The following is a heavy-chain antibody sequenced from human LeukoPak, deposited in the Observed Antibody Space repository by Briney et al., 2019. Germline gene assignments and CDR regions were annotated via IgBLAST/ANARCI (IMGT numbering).Heavy chain of an antibody. V-gene: IGHV1-18*01. D-gene: IGHD2-15*01. CDR1: GYTFTNYG. CDR3: AKDLKYRNWFDP. Sequence: GASVKVSCKASGYTFTNYGISWVRQAPGQGLEWMGWISPYNGNTNYAQNLQGRVTMTTDTSTSTAYMELRSLRSDDTAVYYCAKDLKYRNWFDPWGQGTLVTVSS. J-gene: IGHJ5*02. CDR2: ISPYNGNT.